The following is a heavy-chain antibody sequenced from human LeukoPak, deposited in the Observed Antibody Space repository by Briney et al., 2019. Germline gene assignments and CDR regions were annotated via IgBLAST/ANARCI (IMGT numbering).Heavy chain of an antibody. D-gene: IGHD3-22*01. CDR2: IYSGGST. J-gene: IGHJ3*02. V-gene: IGHV3-53*01. CDR1: GFTVSSNY. CDR3: ARGGDSSGDGAFDI. Sequence: PGGSLILSCAASGFTVSSNYKSWVSRAPGEGLEWVSVIYSGGSTYYADSVKVRFTISRDNSKNTLYLQMNSLRAEGTAVYYCARGGDSSGDGAFDIGGQGTMVTVFS.